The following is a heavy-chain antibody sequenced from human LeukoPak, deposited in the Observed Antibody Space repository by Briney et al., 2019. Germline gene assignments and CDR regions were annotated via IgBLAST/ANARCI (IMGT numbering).Heavy chain of an antibody. CDR2: IMKDGGVK. CDR1: GFTFNAYW. V-gene: IGHV3-7*01. CDR3: VRDRDFYVFDY. Sequence: PGGSLRLPCDASGFTFNAYWMAWVRQAPGKGLGWVANIMKDGGVKQYMDSVKGRFTISRDNAKNSLFLHMSSLRAEDTAVYYCVRDRDFYVFDYWGQGTLVTVSS. J-gene: IGHJ4*02. D-gene: IGHD3-10*02.